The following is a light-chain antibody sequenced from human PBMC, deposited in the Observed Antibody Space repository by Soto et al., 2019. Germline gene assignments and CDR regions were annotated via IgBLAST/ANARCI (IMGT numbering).Light chain of an antibody. J-gene: IGKJ3*01. Sequence: DLQMTQSPSSVSASVGDRVTMSCRASQSISTWLVWYQQKPGKAPKLLIYGASNLQSGVPSRFRGTGSGTEFTLTISSLQPEDFATYICQQADSFPFTFGPGTKVDFK. CDR2: GAS. V-gene: IGKV1-12*01. CDR3: QQADSFPFT. CDR1: QSISTW.